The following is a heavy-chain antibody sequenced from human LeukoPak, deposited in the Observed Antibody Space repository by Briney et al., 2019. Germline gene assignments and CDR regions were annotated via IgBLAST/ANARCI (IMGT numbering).Heavy chain of an antibody. CDR1: GFTVSSNY. CDR2: NSGGST. CDR3: ARGAGYSSSLFDY. Sequence: GGSLRLSCAASGFTVSSNYMSWVRQAPGEGLEGVSVNSGGSTCYADSVKGRFTISRDNSKNTLYLQMNSLRAEDTAVYYCARGAGYSSSLFDYWGQGTLVTVSS. V-gene: IGHV3-53*01. J-gene: IGHJ4*02. D-gene: IGHD6-13*01.